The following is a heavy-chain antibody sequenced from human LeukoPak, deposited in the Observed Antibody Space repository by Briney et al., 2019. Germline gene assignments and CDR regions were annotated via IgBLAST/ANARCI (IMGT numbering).Heavy chain of an antibody. D-gene: IGHD2-21*01. Sequence: SVTVSCTASGGTFGTFPLSWVRQAPGQGLEWMGVIIPILGRTNYAQKFQGRVTVTTDEPPTTAYMELSSLRFEDTAMYYCARVSGESSGTSYSNQYFDYWGQGSPVTVSS. CDR3: ARVSGESSGTSYSNQYFDY. CDR2: IIPILGRT. V-gene: IGHV1-69*16. CDR1: GGTFGTFP. J-gene: IGHJ4*02.